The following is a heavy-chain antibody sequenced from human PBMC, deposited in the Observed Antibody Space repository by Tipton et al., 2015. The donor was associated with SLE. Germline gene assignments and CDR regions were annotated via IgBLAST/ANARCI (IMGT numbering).Heavy chain of an antibody. CDR3: ARDGGYCSSTSCYTGGYFDY. Sequence: QLVQSGPEVKKPGASVKVSCKASGYTFTSYYMHWVRQAPGQGLERMGIINPSGGSTSYAQKFQGRVTMTRDTSTSTVYMELSSLRSEDTAVYYCARDGGYCSSTSCYTGGYFDYWGQGTLVTVSS. J-gene: IGHJ4*02. CDR1: GYTFTSYY. CDR2: INPSGGST. V-gene: IGHV1-46*01. D-gene: IGHD2-2*02.